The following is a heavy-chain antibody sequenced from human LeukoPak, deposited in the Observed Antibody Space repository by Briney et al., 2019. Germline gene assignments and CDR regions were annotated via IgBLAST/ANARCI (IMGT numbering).Heavy chain of an antibody. CDR1: VYTLTRYY. CDR3: ARGSQWLVLEY. CDR2: INPSGGST. J-gene: IGHJ4*02. V-gene: IGHV1-46*01. Sequence: ASVKVSCKASVYTLTRYYMHGVRQAPGQGLEGMGIINPSGGSTSYAQKFQGRVTMTRDTSTSTVYMELSSLRSEDTAVYYCARGSQWLVLEYWGQGTLVSVSS. D-gene: IGHD3-22*01.